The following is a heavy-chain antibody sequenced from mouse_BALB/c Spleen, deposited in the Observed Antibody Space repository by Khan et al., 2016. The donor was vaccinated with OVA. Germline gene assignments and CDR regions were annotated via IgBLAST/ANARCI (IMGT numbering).Heavy chain of an antibody. CDR1: GFTFSSYS. D-gene: IGHD4-1*01. CDR3: ADHLTGSFAY. Sequence: EVELVESGGDLVKPGGSLKLSCAASGFTFSSYSMSWVRQTPDKRLEWVASISNGGDYTYYPDSVKGRFTISRDNAKNTLYLQMCDQKSTDTAVYYGADHLTGSFAYWGQGTLVTVSA. V-gene: IGHV5-6*01. J-gene: IGHJ3*01. CDR2: ISNGGDYT.